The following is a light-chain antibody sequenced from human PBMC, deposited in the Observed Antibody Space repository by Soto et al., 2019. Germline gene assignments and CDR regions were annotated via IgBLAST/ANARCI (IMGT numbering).Light chain of an antibody. V-gene: IGLV3-21*02. Sequence: SYELTQAPSFSVAPGQTASITCGANNIGVRSVHWHQKKPGQYPVLVVYDDDSRPSGNPGRFSGSNSGNSATLTITRVEAGADSDYYCQVLDDTRDQKVLGGGNKLTVL. CDR3: QVLDDTRDQKV. CDR1: NIGVRS. CDR2: DDD. J-gene: IGLJ3*02.